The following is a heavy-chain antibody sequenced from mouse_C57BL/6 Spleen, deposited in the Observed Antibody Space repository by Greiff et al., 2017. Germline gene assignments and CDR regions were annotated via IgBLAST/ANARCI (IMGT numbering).Heavy chain of an antibody. CDR1: GYAFTNYL. CDR2: INPGSGGT. V-gene: IGHV1-54*01. J-gene: IGHJ4*01. Sequence: HVQLQPSGAELVRPGTSVKVSCKASGYAFTNYLIEWVKQRPGQGLEWIGVINPGSGGTNYNEKFKGKATLTADKSSSTAYMQLSSLTSEDSAVYFCARATTAMDYWGQGTSVTVSS. D-gene: IGHD1-1*01. CDR3: ARATTAMDY.